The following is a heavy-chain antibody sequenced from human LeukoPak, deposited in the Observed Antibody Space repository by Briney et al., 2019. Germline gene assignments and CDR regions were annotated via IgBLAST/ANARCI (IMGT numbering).Heavy chain of an antibody. Sequence: PGGSLRLSCAASGFTFSSYGMSWVRQAPGKGLEWVSAISGRGGSTYYADSVKGRFTISGDNSKNTLYLQMNSVRDEDTATYYCAKRSEYGGNWNYFDYWGQGTPVTVSS. V-gene: IGHV3-23*01. CDR1: GFTFSSYG. J-gene: IGHJ4*02. CDR3: AKRSEYGGNWNYFDY. CDR2: ISGRGGST. D-gene: IGHD4-23*01.